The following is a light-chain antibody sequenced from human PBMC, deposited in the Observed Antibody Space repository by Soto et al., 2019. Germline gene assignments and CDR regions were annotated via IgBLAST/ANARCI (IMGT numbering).Light chain of an antibody. Sequence: EILFTQAPATLSLSPGERATLSCGASQSVSSSRLAWYQQKPALAPRLLIYDASSRATGIPDRFSGSGSGTDFTLTISRLEPEDFAVYYCQQYGNSPIPFAQVRRLEIK. CDR3: QQYGNSPIP. CDR2: DAS. J-gene: IGKJ5*01. V-gene: IGKV3D-20*01. CDR1: QSVSSSR.